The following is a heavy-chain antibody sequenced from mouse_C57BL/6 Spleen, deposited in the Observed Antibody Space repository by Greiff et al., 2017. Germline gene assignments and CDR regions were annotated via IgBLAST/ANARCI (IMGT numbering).Heavy chain of an antibody. CDR2: IYPSDSET. CDR1: GYTFTSYW. V-gene: IGHV1-61*01. CDR3: ASGRSWFAY. J-gene: IGHJ3*01. Sequence: QVQLQQPGAELVRPGSSVKLSCKASGYTFTSYWMDWVKQRPGQGLEWIGNIYPSDSETHYNQKFQDKATLTVNKSSSTAYMQRSSLTCEDSAVYYCASGRSWFAYWGQGTLVTVSA.